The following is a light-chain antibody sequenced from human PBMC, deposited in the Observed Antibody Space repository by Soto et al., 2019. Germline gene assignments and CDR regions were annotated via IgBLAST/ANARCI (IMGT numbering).Light chain of an antibody. CDR2: ESS. Sequence: MVLTQSPATLPLYPGERATLSCMARPSVANYLDWYQQKPGQAPRLLTYESSNRATRIAARFSGSGSGTDFTLTISSLEPEDSAVYYCQQSYSPPPVTFGQGTRLEI. CDR3: QQSYSPPPVT. CDR1: PSVANY. V-gene: IGKV3-11*01. J-gene: IGKJ5*01.